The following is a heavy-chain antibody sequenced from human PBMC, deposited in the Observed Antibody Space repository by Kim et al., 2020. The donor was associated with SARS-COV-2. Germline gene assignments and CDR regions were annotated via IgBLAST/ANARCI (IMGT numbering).Heavy chain of an antibody. CDR2: IYSGGST. J-gene: IGHJ6*02. CDR1: GFTVSSNY. CDR3: ARLRWDYPENYYYYGMDV. D-gene: IGHD4-17*01. Sequence: GGSLRLSCAASGFTVSSNYMSWVRQAPGKGLEWVSVIYSGGSTYYADSVKGRFTISRHNSKNTLYLQMNSLRAEDTAVYYCARLRWDYPENYYYYGMDVWGQGTTVTVSS. V-gene: IGHV3-53*04.